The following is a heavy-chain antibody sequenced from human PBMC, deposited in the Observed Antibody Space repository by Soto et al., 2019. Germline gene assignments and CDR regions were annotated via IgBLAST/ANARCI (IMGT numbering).Heavy chain of an antibody. CDR2: MTISGNSI. V-gene: IGHV3-21*01. CDR1: GFTFSRYS. D-gene: IGHD3-22*01. CDR3: ARDYYYDSSGFSPLDY. J-gene: IGHJ4*02. Sequence: GGSLRLSCAASGFTFSRYSMNWVRQAPGKGLEWVSSMTISGNSIYYGDSVKGRSTISRDNAKNSLYLQMNSPRAEDTAVYYCARDYYYDSSGFSPLDYWGQGTLVTVSS.